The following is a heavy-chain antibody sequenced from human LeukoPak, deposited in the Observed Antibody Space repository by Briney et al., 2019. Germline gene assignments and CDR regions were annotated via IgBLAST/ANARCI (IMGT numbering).Heavy chain of an antibody. J-gene: IGHJ4*02. CDR3: ARDRGRWPSEFDY. D-gene: IGHD5-24*01. Sequence: SPSETLSLTCSVSGGSISSSSYYWGWIRQPPGKGLEWIGSIYYRGSTYYNPSLKSRVTISVDTSKNQFSLKLNSVTAADTAVYYCARDRGRWPSEFDYWGQGTLVTVSS. V-gene: IGHV4-39*07. CDR1: GGSISSSSYY. CDR2: IYYRGST.